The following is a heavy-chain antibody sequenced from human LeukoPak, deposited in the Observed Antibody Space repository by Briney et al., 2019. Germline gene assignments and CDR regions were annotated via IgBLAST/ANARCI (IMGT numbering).Heavy chain of an antibody. CDR3: ARRPRPGYRFDI. V-gene: IGHV4-39*01. J-gene: IGHJ3*02. D-gene: IGHD5-12*01. CDR2: IYYSGDT. Sequence: KTSETLSLTCSVSGGSISSSSYYWGWIRQPPGKGLESIGTIYYSGDTYYDPSLKSRVTISVDTSKRQFSLRLSSVTAADTAVYYCARRPRPGYRFDIWGQGTLVTVSS. CDR1: GGSISSSSYY.